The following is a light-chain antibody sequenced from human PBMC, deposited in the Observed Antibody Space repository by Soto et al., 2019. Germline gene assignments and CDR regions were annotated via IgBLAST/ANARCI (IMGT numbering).Light chain of an antibody. CDR3: CSYAGGSTFG. V-gene: IGLV2-23*02. Sequence: QSVLTQPASVSGSPGQSITISCTGTSSDVGSYNLVSWYQQHSGKAPKLMIYEVIKWASGVSDRFSGSKSGNTASLTISGLQAEDEADYYCCSYAGGSTFGFGTGTKVTVL. CDR1: SSDVGSYNL. CDR2: EVI. J-gene: IGLJ1*01.